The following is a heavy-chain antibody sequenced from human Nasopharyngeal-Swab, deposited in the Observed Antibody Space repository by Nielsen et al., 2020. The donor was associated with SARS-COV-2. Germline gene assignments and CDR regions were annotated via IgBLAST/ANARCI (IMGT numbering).Heavy chain of an antibody. CDR3: AREGKDDILTGYTD. J-gene: IGHJ4*02. Sequence: GESLKISCAASGFTFSSYAMSWVRQAPGKGLEWVSAISGSGGSTYYADSVKGRFTISRDNSKNTLYLQMNSLRAEDTAVYYCAREGKDDILTGYTDWGQGTLVTVSS. D-gene: IGHD3-9*01. CDR1: GFTFSSYA. V-gene: IGHV3-23*01. CDR2: ISGSGGST.